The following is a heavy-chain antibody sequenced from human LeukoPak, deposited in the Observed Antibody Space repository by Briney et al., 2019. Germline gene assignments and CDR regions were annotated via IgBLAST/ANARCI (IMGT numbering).Heavy chain of an antibody. Sequence: SETLSLTCTVSVDSISSGDYYWSWIRQPAGKGLEWIGRISSSGSTNYNPSLKSRVTISVDTSKNQFSLKLSSVTAADTAVYFCARGPYYYDSSGAFDIWGQGTMVTVSS. J-gene: IGHJ3*02. V-gene: IGHV4-61*02. CDR2: ISSSGST. CDR1: VDSISSGDYY. CDR3: ARGPYYYDSSGAFDI. D-gene: IGHD3-22*01.